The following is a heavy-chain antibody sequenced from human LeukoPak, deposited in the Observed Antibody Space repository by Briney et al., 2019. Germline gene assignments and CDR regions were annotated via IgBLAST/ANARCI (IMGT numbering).Heavy chain of an antibody. D-gene: IGHD4-17*01. V-gene: IGHV4-61*02. J-gene: IGHJ4*02. CDR1: GGSISSGSYY. Sequence: PSQTLSLTCTVSGGSISSGSYYWSWIRQPAGKGLEWIGRIYTSGSTNYNPSLKSRVTISVDTSKNQFSLKLSSVTAADTAVYYCARHPVTTNYSDYWGQGTLVTVSS. CDR2: IYTSGST. CDR3: ARHPVTTNYSDY.